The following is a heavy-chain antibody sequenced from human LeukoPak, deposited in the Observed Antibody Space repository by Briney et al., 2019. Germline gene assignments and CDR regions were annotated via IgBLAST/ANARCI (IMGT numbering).Heavy chain of an antibody. D-gene: IGHD3-9*01. CDR3: ARVPGVYYDRLTGYGSGWFDP. CDR1: GYSISSGYY. V-gene: IGHV4-38-2*02. CDR2: VYHSGRT. J-gene: IGHJ5*02. Sequence: PSETLSLTCTVSGYSISSGYYWGWVRQPPGKWLEWIGTVYHSGRTYYNPSLRSRVTISVETSKNQFSLKVRSMTAADTAVYYCARVPGVYYDRLTGYGSGWFDPWGQGTLVTVSS.